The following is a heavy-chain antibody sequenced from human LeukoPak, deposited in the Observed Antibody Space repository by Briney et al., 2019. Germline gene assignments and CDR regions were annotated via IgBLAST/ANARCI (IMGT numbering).Heavy chain of an antibody. J-gene: IGHJ4*02. CDR1: GYTFTSYY. D-gene: IGHD2-15*01. Sequence: ASVKVSCKASGYTFTSYYMHWVRQAPGQGLEWMGIINPSGGSTSYAQKFQGRVTMTRDTSTSTVYMELSSLRSEDTAVYYCARGAGILLLVAVAGVEFDYWGQGTLVTVSS. CDR2: INPSGGST. V-gene: IGHV1-46*01. CDR3: ARGAGILLLVAVAGVEFDY.